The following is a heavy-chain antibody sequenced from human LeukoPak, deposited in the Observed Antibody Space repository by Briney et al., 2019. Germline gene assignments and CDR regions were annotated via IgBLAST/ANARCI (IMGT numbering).Heavy chain of an antibody. CDR1: GFTVSSNY. D-gene: IGHD4-17*01. V-gene: IGHV3-53*01. Sequence: GGSLRLSCAASGFTVSSNYMSWVRQAPGKGLAWVLVIYRGGSTHYAGSVEGRFTISRDKSKNTVYLQLNSLRAEDTAVYYCARSPDYGDPYWYFDLWGRGTLVTVSS. J-gene: IGHJ2*01. CDR2: IYRGGST. CDR3: ARSPDYGDPYWYFDL.